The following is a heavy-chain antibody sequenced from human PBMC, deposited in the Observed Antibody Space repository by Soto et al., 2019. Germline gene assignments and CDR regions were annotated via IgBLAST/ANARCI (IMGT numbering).Heavy chain of an antibody. D-gene: IGHD3-3*01. V-gene: IGHV4-4*07. CDR3: ARDPDDFWSGNNWFDP. J-gene: IGHJ5*02. CDR1: GGSISSYY. Sequence: SETLSLTCTVSGGSISSYYWSWIRQPAGKGLEWIGRIYTSGSTNYNPSLKSRVTMSVDTSKNQFSLKLSSVTAADTAVYYCARDPDDFWSGNNWFDPWGQGTLVTVPQ. CDR2: IYTSGST.